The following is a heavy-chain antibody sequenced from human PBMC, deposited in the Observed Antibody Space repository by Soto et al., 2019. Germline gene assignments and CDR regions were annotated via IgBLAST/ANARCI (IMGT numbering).Heavy chain of an antibody. CDR1: GFTFSSYG. CDR2: ISYDGSNK. D-gene: IGHD3-3*02. J-gene: IGHJ4*02. Sequence: QVQLVESGGGVVQPGRSLRLSCAASGFTFSSYGMHWVRQAPGKGLEWVAVISYDGSNKYYADSVKGRFTISRDNSKNTLYLQMNSLRGEDTAVYYCAKDSTLDYWGQGTLVTVSS. V-gene: IGHV3-30*18. CDR3: AKDSTLDY.